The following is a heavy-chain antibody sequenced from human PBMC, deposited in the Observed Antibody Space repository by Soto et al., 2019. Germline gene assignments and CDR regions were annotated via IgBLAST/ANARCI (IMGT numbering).Heavy chain of an antibody. CDR2: ISTTSFAI. V-gene: IGHV3-48*02. CDR1: GSRFSTYD. J-gene: IGHJ5*01. Sequence: GGSLRLSCAASGSRFSTYDMDWLRQAPWPGPEWSAQISTTSFAIYYADSVKGRFTISRDNARNSLYLEMNSLRDEDTAVYYCARDRCYDGSCYPPSDSWGQGSLVTASS. CDR3: ARDRCYDGSCYPPSDS. D-gene: IGHD3-16*01.